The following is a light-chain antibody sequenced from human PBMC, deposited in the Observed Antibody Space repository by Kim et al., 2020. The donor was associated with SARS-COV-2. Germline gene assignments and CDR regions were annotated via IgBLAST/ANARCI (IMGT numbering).Light chain of an antibody. Sequence: EIVMTQSPATLSVSPGERATLSCRASQSVGSNLAWYQQKPGQAPRLLISGASTRATGVPVRFSGSGSGTEFTLTISSLQSEDSAVYYCQQYNNWPPYTFGQGTKLEI. CDR3: QQYNNWPPYT. V-gene: IGKV3-15*01. J-gene: IGKJ2*01. CDR2: GAS. CDR1: QSVGSN.